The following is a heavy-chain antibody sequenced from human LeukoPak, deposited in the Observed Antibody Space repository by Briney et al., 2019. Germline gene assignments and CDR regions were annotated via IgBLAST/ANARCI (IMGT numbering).Heavy chain of an antibody. D-gene: IGHD3-10*01. Sequence: PSETLSLTCTVSGGSISSSSYYWGWIRQPPGKGLEWIGSIYYSGSTYYNPSLKSRVTISVDTSKNQFSLKLSSVTAADTAVYYCARVPILWFGELGWGAFDIWGQGTMVTVSS. J-gene: IGHJ3*02. CDR3: ARVPILWFGELGWGAFDI. V-gene: IGHV4-39*07. CDR2: IYYSGST. CDR1: GGSISSSSYY.